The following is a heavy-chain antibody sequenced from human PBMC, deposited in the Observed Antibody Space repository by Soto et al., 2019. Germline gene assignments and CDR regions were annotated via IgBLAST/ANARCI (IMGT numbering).Heavy chain of an antibody. J-gene: IGHJ6*02. Sequence: PGWSLRLSCAASGFTFSSYAMSWVRQAPGKGLEWVSSISGSGGSTYYADSVKGRFTISRDNSKNTLYLQMNSLRAEDTAVYYSATNSGSYSYYRMAVRGQRT. CDR3: ATNSGSYSYYRMAV. D-gene: IGHD3-10*01. CDR1: GFTFSSYA. V-gene: IGHV3-23*01. CDR2: ISGSGGST.